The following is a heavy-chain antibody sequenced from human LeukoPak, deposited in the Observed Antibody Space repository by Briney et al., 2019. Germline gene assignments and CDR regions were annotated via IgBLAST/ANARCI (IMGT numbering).Heavy chain of an antibody. D-gene: IGHD2/OR15-2a*01. V-gene: IGHV3-30-3*01. Sequence: PGGSLRLSCAASGFTFSSYAMHWVRQVPGKGLEWVAVISYDGSNKYYADSVKGRFTISRDNSKNTLYLQMNSLRAEDTAVYYCARDVNSYFDYWGQGTLVTVSS. CDR1: GFTFSSYA. CDR2: ISYDGSNK. J-gene: IGHJ4*02. CDR3: ARDVNSYFDY.